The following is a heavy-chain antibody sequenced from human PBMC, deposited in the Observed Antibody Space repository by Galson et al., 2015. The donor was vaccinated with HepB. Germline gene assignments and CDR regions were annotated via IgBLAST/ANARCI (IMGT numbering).Heavy chain of an antibody. Sequence: SLRLSCAASGFTFSSYAMHWVRQAPGKGLEWVAVISYDGSNKYYADSVKGRFTISRDNSKNTLYLQMNSLRAEDTAVYYCARDRGSGWDDVGPHYWGQGTLVTVSS. CDR3: ARDRGSGWDDVGPHY. V-gene: IGHV3-30*04. J-gene: IGHJ4*02. CDR1: GFTFSSYA. CDR2: ISYDGSNK. D-gene: IGHD6-19*01.